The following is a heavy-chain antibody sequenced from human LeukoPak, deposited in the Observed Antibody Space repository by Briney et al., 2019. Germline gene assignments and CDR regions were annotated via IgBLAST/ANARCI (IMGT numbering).Heavy chain of an antibody. D-gene: IGHD6-19*01. V-gene: IGHV3-30*04. CDR1: GFTFNKYA. Sequence: GGSLRLSCAASGFTFNKYAMHWVRQAPAKGLEWMSVVSSDGINKYYADSVKGRFTISRDNSKNTLYLQMNSLRAEDTAVYYCARDDSGRTSPNYYYYMDVWGKGTTVTVSS. CDR2: VSSDGINK. J-gene: IGHJ6*03. CDR3: ARDDSGRTSPNYYYYMDV.